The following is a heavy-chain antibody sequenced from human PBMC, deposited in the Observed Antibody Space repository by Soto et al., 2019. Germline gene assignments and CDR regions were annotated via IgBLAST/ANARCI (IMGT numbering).Heavy chain of an antibody. Sequence: EAPLVESGGDLVQPGGSLRLSCVASGFTFSDYWMTWVRQTPGKGLEGVANMNPDGSEQYYLDSVKGRFTISRDNAKNSLYLQMNSLRGEDTAVYYCTRDLNHDCGPWGQGTQVIVSS. D-gene: IGHD2-21*01. CDR1: GFTFSDYW. V-gene: IGHV3-7*04. J-gene: IGHJ5*02. CDR2: MNPDGSEQ. CDR3: TRDLNHDCGP.